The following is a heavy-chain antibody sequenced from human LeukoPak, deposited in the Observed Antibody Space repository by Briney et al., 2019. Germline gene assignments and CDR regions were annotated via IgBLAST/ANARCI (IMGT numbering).Heavy chain of an antibody. V-gene: IGHV3-23*01. J-gene: IGHJ5*02. CDR1: GFTFSSYA. D-gene: IGHD4-11*01. CDR3: AKDLHGDSNYDWFDP. Sequence: GGSLRLSCAASGFTFSSYAMSWVRQAPGKGLEWVSAISGGGGGTFYADSVKGRFTISRDNSKNTLYLQMNSLSAEDTAVYYCAKDLHGDSNYDWFDPWGQGTLVTVSS. CDR2: ISGGGGGT.